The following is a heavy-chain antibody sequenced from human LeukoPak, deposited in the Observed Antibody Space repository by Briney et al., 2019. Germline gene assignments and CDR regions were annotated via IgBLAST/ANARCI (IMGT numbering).Heavy chain of an antibody. J-gene: IGHJ5*02. V-gene: IGHV1-2*02. CDR3: ARGGRGWYGNWFDP. Sequence: GASVKVSCKASGYTFTGYYMHWVRQAPGQGLEWMGWINPNNGGTNYAQKFQGRVTMTRDTSISTAYMELSRLRSDDTAVYYCARGGRGWYGNWFDPWGQGTLVTVSS. CDR2: INPNNGGT. CDR1: GYTFTGYY. D-gene: IGHD6-19*01.